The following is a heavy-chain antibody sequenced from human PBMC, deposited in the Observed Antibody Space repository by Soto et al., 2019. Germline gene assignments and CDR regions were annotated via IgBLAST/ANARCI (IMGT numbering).Heavy chain of an antibody. CDR3: THIHRAAGTFYFEY. CDR2: IFWADDE. J-gene: IGHJ4*02. CDR1: GFSLSTLGVG. V-gene: IGHV2-5*02. Sequence: QITLKESGPTLVKPTQTLTLTCTFSGFSLSTLGVGVGWIRQPPGKALEWLTLIFWADDERSSPSLKGRLTIHKDTPAHQVVLTMTNVDPVDTATYYCTHIHRAAGTFYFEYWGQGTLVTVSS. D-gene: IGHD6-13*01.